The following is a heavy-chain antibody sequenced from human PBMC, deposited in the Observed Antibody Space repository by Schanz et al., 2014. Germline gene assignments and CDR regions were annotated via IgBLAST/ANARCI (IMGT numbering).Heavy chain of an antibody. Sequence: QVQLVQSAPEVKKPGASVKVSCKASGYIFGSHGMTWVRQAPGQGPELMGWINAHTGNTQYAQKFQGRVNMTRDTVMTTVHLELTRLRPEDTALYYCAKGSRSGSKVMDVWGRGTTVTVSS. CDR2: INAHTGNT. CDR3: AKGSRSGSKVMDV. CDR1: GYIFGSHG. D-gene: IGHD3-10*01. J-gene: IGHJ6*03. V-gene: IGHV1-18*01.